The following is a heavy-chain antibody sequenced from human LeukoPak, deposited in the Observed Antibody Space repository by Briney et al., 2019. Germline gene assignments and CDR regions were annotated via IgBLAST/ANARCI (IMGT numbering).Heavy chain of an antibody. CDR3: AKGGAAAGTGVGIFFDY. D-gene: IGHD6-13*01. Sequence: PGGSLRLSCAASGFTFSSYGMSWVRQAPGKGLEWVSAISGSGGSTYYADSVKGRFTISRDNSKNTLYLQMNSLRAEDTAVYYCAKGGAAAGTGVGIFFDYRGQGTLVTVSS. V-gene: IGHV3-23*01. CDR2: ISGSGGST. CDR1: GFTFSSYG. J-gene: IGHJ4*02.